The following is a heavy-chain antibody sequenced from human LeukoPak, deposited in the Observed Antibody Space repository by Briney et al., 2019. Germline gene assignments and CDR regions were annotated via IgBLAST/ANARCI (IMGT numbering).Heavy chain of an antibody. Sequence: SETLSLTCTVSGGSISSSTYYWGWIRQPPGKGLEWIGSSYYSGSTYYNASLKSRVTISADTSKNQFSLKLSSVTAADTAVYYCARPLSGSSSWHGDAFDIWGQGTMVTVSS. CDR3: ARPLSGSSSWHGDAFDI. CDR1: GGSISSSTYY. J-gene: IGHJ3*02. D-gene: IGHD6-13*01. V-gene: IGHV4-39*01. CDR2: SYYSGST.